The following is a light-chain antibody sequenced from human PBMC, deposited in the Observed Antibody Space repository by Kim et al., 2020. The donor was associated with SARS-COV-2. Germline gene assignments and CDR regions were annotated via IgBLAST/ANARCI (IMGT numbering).Light chain of an antibody. CDR1: RLGDKY. CDR2: YDS. J-gene: IGLJ2*01. Sequence: SYELTQPPSVSVSPGQTASITCSGDRLGDKYASWYQRKPGQSPVLVIYYDSKRPSGIPERFSGPNSGNTATLTISGTQAMDEADYYCQAWDSSTVVFGGG. V-gene: IGLV3-1*01. CDR3: QAWDSSTVV.